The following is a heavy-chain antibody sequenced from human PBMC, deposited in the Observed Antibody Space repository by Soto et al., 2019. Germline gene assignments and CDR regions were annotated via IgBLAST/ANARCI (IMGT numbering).Heavy chain of an antibody. Sequence: GGSLRLSCTASGFTFGDYAMSWFRQAPGKGLEWVGFIRSKAYGGTTEYAASVKGRFTISRDDSKSIAYLQMNSLKTEDTAVYYCTRDFHYDYVWGSYRYISPFDYWGQGTLVTVSS. CDR1: GFTFGDYA. CDR2: IRSKAYGGTT. CDR3: TRDFHYDYVWGSYRYISPFDY. D-gene: IGHD3-16*02. J-gene: IGHJ4*02. V-gene: IGHV3-49*03.